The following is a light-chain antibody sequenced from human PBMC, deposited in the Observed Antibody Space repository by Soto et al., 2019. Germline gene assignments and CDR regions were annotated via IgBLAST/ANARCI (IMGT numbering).Light chain of an antibody. V-gene: IGLV7-43*01. Sequence: QTVVTQEPSLTVSPGGTVTLTCASSTGAVTSGYYPNWFQQKPGQAPRALIYSTSNKYYWTPARFSGSLLGGKAALTLSGVQPEDEAEYYCLLYYGGQLGVFGGGTQLTV. CDR1: TGAVTSGYY. CDR2: STS. J-gene: IGLJ2*01. CDR3: LLYYGGQLGV.